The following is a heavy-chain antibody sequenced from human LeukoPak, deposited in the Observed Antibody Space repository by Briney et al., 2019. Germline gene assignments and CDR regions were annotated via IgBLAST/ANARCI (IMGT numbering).Heavy chain of an antibody. CDR3: ARAITMIVVVIPPYGMDV. J-gene: IGHJ6*02. V-gene: IGHV3-30-3*01. D-gene: IGHD3-22*01. CDR2: ISYDGSNK. CDR1: GFTFSSYA. Sequence: PGGSLRLSCAASGFTFSSYAMHWVRQAPGKGLEWVAAISYDGSNKYYADSVKGRFTISRDNSKNTLYLQMNSLRAEDTAVYYCARAITMIVVVIPPYGMDVWGQGTTVTVSS.